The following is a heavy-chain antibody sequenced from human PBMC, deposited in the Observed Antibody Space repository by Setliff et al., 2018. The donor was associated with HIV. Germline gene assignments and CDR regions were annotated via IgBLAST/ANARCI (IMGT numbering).Heavy chain of an antibody. J-gene: IGHJ6*03. CDR3: AARPGVDSSGHYDYYYMDV. Sequence: ASVKVSCKASGFTFINSAMQWVRQARGRRLEWIGWIVVGSGNTNYARKFQERVNITRDMSTSTSYMELTNLRSEDTAVYYCAARPGVDSSGHYDYYYMDVWGKGTTVTVSS. V-gene: IGHV1-58*02. CDR1: GFTFINSA. D-gene: IGHD3-22*01. CDR2: IVVGSGNT.